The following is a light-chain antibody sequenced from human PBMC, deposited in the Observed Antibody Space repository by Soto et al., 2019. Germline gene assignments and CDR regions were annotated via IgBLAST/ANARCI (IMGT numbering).Light chain of an antibody. CDR1: QSVGSK. J-gene: IGKJ4*01. CDR2: GAS. Sequence: MPQSPATLSVSRRERPTLSWRASQSVGSKVAWYQQKPGQAPSLLIYGASTRATGIPVRFSGSGSGTDFTLTISRLQSEDFAVYYCQQYSNWPPVTFGGGTKVDIK. CDR3: QQYSNWPPVT. V-gene: IGKV3-15*01.